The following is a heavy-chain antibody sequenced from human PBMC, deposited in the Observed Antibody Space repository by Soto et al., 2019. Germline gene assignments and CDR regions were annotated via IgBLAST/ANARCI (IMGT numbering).Heavy chain of an antibody. CDR1: GDTFNSYV. Sequence: QVQLVQSGAEVKRPGSSVKVSCESSGDTFNSYVISWVRQAPGQGLEWMGGIIPIIGVTHYEQKFQGRVTTSALSSTGTAYMELTNLGFEDTALYYCARESLGAKGADHWGQGTLVTVSS. D-gene: IGHD3-16*01. J-gene: IGHJ4*02. CDR2: IIPIIGVT. CDR3: ARESLGAKGADH. V-gene: IGHV1-69*17.